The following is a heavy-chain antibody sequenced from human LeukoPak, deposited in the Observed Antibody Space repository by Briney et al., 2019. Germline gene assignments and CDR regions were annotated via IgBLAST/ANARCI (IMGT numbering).Heavy chain of an antibody. CDR1: GGSISSYY. CDR3: ARGDSGSFSQFDC. D-gene: IGHD1-26*01. J-gene: IGHJ4*02. CDR2: AYYSGST. Sequence: QPSETLSLTCTVSGGSISSYYWSWIRQPPGKGLEWIGYAYYSGSTNYNPSLKSRVTISVDTSKNQFSLKLTSVTAADTAVYYCARGDSGSFSQFDCWGQGTLVTVSS. V-gene: IGHV4-59*01.